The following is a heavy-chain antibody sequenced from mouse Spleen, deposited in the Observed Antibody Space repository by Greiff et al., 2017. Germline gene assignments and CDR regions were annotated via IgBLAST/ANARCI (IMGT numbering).Heavy chain of an antibody. V-gene: IGHV1-81*01. Sequence: VQLQQSGAELARPGASVKLSCKASGYTFTSYGISWVKQRTGQGLEWIGEIYPRSGNTYYNEKFKGKATLTADKSSSTAYMELRSLTSEDSAVYFCARRQLGLRKAWFAYWGQGTLVTVSA. CDR2: IYPRSGNT. J-gene: IGHJ3*01. CDR3: ARRQLGLRKAWFAY. CDR1: GYTFTSYG. D-gene: IGHD3-2*01.